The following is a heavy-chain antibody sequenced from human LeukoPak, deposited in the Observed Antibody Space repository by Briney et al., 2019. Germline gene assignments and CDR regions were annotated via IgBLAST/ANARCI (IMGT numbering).Heavy chain of an antibody. CDR1: GGSISRYY. D-gene: IGHD3-10*01. J-gene: IGHJ4*02. Sequence: SSETLSLTCTVSGGSISRYYRSWIRQHPGNGLEWIGYISYTGSTTYNSSLKSRVTISLDTSQNQFSLKLTSVTPADTAVYYCAKTAKYYYGSETYYFFEYWGQGTLVTVSS. CDR3: AKTAKYYYGSETYYFFEY. V-gene: IGHV4-59*01. CDR2: ISYTGST.